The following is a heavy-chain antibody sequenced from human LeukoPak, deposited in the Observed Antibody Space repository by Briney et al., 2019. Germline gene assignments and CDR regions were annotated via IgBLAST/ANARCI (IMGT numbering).Heavy chain of an antibody. CDR2: INHSGST. J-gene: IGHJ5*02. V-gene: IGHV4-34*01. CDR1: GGSFSGYY. D-gene: IGHD3-10*01. CDR3: ARTVLLWFGEPHSTNWFDP. Sequence: SETLSLTCAVYGGSFSGYYWSWLRQPPGKGLEWIGEINHSGSTNYNPSPKSRVTVSVDTSKNQFSLKLSSVTAADTAVYYCARTVLLWFGEPHSTNWFDPWGQGTLVTVSS.